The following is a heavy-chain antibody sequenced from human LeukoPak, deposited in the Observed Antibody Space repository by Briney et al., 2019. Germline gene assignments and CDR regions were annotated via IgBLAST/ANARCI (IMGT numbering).Heavy chain of an antibody. CDR2: IYHSGST. CDR3: ATRGSSSSPFDY. Sequence: SETLSLTCAVSGGSISSGGYSWSWIRQPPGKGLEWIGYIYHSGSTYYNPSLKSRVTISVDTSKNQFSLKLSSVTAADTAVYYCATRGSSSSPFDYWGQGTLVTVSS. J-gene: IGHJ4*02. D-gene: IGHD6-6*01. V-gene: IGHV4-30-2*03. CDR1: GGSISSGGYS.